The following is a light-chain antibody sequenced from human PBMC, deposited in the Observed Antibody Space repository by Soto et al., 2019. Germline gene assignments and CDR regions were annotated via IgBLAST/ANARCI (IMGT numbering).Light chain of an antibody. V-gene: IGKV3-15*01. CDR1: QSVSVN. CDR2: DTS. Sequence: EIVLTQSPGTLSLSPGERATLSCRASQSVSVNSLAWYQQKPGQTPRLLIYDTSTRATGVPTRFSGSRSGAEFTLTINSLQSEDFAVYYCQPYNNWPLTFGGGTKVDIK. CDR3: QPYNNWPLT. J-gene: IGKJ4*01.